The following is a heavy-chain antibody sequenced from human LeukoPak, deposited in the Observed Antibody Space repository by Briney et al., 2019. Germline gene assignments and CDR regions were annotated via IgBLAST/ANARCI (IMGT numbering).Heavy chain of an antibody. CDR2: ISFDGSNK. Sequence: HSGGSLRLSCEASGSSFSDYGVHWVRQAPGKGLEWVALISFDGSNKYYADSVKGRFTISRDNSKNTPYLQMKSLRAEDTAVYYCAKRLRYFDWDSYGMDVWGQGTTVTVSS. D-gene: IGHD3-9*01. V-gene: IGHV3-30*18. CDR1: GSSFSDYG. CDR3: AKRLRYFDWDSYGMDV. J-gene: IGHJ6*02.